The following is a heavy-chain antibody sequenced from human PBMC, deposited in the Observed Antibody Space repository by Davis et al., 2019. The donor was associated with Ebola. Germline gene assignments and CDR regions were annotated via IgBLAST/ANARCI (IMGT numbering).Heavy chain of an antibody. V-gene: IGHV3-21*01. D-gene: IGHD2-15*01. J-gene: IGHJ4*02. CDR3: ARVHCSGGSCSYDY. Sequence: PGGSLRLSCTASGFTFSSYSMNWVRQAPGKGLEWVSSISSSSSYIYYADSVKGRFTISRDNAKNSLYLQMNSLRAEDTAVYYCARVHCSGGSCSYDYWGQGTLVTVSS. CDR2: ISSSSSYI. CDR1: GFTFSSYS.